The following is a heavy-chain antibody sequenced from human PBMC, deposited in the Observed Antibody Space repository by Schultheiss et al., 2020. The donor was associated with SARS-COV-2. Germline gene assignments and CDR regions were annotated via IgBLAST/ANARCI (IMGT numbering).Heavy chain of an antibody. D-gene: IGHD2-2*01. Sequence: GGSLRLSCAASGFTLSDYTMHWVRQAPGKGLEWVAVISYEGSSKYYADSVRGRFTISRDTSKNTLYLQMNSLTAEDTAMYYCARKAWDIVVVPAAPPLGLEGEFDYWGQGTLVTVSS. J-gene: IGHJ4*02. CDR3: ARKAWDIVVVPAAPPLGLEGEFDY. CDR1: GFTLSDYT. V-gene: IGHV3-30*04. CDR2: ISYEGSSK.